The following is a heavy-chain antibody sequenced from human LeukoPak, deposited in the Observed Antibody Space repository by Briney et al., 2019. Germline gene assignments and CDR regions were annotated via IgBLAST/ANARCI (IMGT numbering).Heavy chain of an antibody. J-gene: IGHJ6*02. CDR3: AKDRIAARPNYYGMDV. Sequence: GGSLRLSCAASGFTFSSYGMHWVRQALGKGLEWVAVISYDGSNKYYADSVKGRFTISRDNSKNTLYLQMNSLRAEDTAVYYCAKDRIAARPNYYGMDVWGQGTTVTVSS. V-gene: IGHV3-30*18. CDR1: GFTFSSYG. CDR2: ISYDGSNK. D-gene: IGHD6-6*01.